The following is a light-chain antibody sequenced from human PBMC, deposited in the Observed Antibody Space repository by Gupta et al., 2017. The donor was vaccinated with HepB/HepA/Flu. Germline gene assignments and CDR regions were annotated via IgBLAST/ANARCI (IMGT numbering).Light chain of an antibody. J-gene: IGKJ1*01. CDR2: DAS. V-gene: IGKV3-11*01. Sequence: EIVLTQSPATLSLSTGERATLSCTASQSVRSYLAWYQQKPGQAPSLLIYDASERAAGIPARFSGSGSGTDFSLTISSLEPEDFALYYCLQRSTWPWTFGQGTKVEVK. CDR1: QSVRSY. CDR3: LQRSTWPWT.